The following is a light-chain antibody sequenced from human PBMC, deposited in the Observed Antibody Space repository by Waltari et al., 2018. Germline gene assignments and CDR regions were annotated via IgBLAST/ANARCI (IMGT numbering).Light chain of an antibody. V-gene: IGLV2-14*01. Sequence: QSALTQPASVSGSPGQSITISCTGTSSDVGGYNFVSWSQQHPGKAPKLMIYDVSKRPSGVSNLFSGSKSGNTASLTISGLQAEDEADYYCSSYTSSSTPYVVFGGGTKLTVL. J-gene: IGLJ2*01. CDR3: SSYTSSSTPYVV. CDR1: SSDVGGYNF. CDR2: DVS.